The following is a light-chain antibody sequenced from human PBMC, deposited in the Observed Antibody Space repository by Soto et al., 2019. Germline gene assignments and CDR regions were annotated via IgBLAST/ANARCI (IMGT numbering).Light chain of an antibody. V-gene: IGLV8-61*01. J-gene: IGLJ2*01. CDR1: SGSVSTSYH. CDR2: STN. CDR3: ALYMGSGIAA. Sequence: QTVVTQEPSFSVSPGGTVTLTCGLSSGSVSTSYHPSWFQQTPGQAPRTLIYSTNTRSSGVPDRFSGSILGNKAALTITGAQADDESNYFCALYMGSGIAAFGGGTKPTV.